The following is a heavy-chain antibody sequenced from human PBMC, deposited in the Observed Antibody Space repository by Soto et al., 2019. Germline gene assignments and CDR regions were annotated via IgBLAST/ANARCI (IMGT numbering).Heavy chain of an antibody. CDR1: GFTFSSYA. V-gene: IGHV3-23*01. CDR2: ISGSGGST. Sequence: EVQLLESGGGLVQPGGSLRLSCAASGFTFSSYAMSWVRQAPGKGLEWVSAISGSGGSTYYADSVKGRFTISRDNSKNTLYLQMHSLRAEDTAVYYCAKATSPWSQPFDYWGQGTLVTVSS. CDR3: AKATSPWSQPFDY. D-gene: IGHD2-8*02. J-gene: IGHJ4*02.